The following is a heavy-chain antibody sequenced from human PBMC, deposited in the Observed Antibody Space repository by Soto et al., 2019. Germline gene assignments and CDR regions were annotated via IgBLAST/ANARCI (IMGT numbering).Heavy chain of an antibody. D-gene: IGHD6-19*01. CDR2: INHSGST. CDR3: ARGGSSGLYAGWFEP. J-gene: IGHJ5*02. Sequence: QVQLQQWGAGLLKPSETLSLTCAVYGGSFSGYYWSWIRQPPGKGLEWIGEINHSGSTNYNPSLNRRDTISVDTYKNQFSLKLSSVTAAETSVYYCARGGSSGLYAGWFEPWGQGTLVTACS. V-gene: IGHV4-34*01. CDR1: GGSFSGYY.